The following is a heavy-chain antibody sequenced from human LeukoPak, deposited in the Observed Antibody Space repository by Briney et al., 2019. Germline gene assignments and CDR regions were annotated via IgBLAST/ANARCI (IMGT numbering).Heavy chain of an antibody. CDR1: GGSITTSRHP. V-gene: IGHV4-39*01. CDR3: ARHKGPGIGEWFDP. J-gene: IGHJ5*02. CDR2: IYYNGRT. Sequence: SETLSLTCIDPGGSITTSRHPSGWIRQPPGKGLEWIGSIYYNGRTDDNPSLRSRLTLSIDRSKKQFSLRLYSVTAADTAVDYYARHKGPGIGEWFDPWGQGTLVTVSS. D-gene: IGHD3-10*01.